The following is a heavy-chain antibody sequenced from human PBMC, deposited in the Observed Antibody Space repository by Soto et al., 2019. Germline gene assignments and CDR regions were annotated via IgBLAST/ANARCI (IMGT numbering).Heavy chain of an antibody. D-gene: IGHD3-9*01. CDR1: GFAFSSAW. Sequence: EVQLVESGGGLVKPGGSLRLSCAGYGFAFSSAWMSWFRQAPGKGLEWVGRIKSKTDGGTADYAAPVKGRFTISRDDSKNTLYLQMNSLKAEDAAVYYCATEADGYYDVLTGYYKMGYFDYWGQGTLVTVSS. J-gene: IGHJ4*02. V-gene: IGHV3-15*01. CDR2: IKSKTDGGTA. CDR3: ATEADGYYDVLTGYYKMGYFDY.